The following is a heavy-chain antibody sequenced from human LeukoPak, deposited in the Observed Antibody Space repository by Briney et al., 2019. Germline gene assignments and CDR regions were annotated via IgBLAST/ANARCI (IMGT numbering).Heavy chain of an antibody. CDR3: ATSLAGGDY. Sequence: GSLRLSCAASGFTFDDYTMHWVRQAPGRGLEWVSLISWDGGSTYYADSVKGRFTISRDNSKNSLYLQMNSLRAEDTAVYYCATSLAGGDYWGQGTLVTVSS. CDR2: ISWDGGST. D-gene: IGHD3-16*01. V-gene: IGHV3-43*01. J-gene: IGHJ4*02. CDR1: GFTFDDYT.